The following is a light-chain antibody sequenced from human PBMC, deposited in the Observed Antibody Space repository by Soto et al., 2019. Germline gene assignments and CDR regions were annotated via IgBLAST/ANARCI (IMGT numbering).Light chain of an antibody. Sequence: EIVMTQSPATLSVSQGEGATLSCRASQSVRSNLAWYPQKPGQAPRLLIYGASTRATGIPARFSGSGSGTEFTLTISSLQSEDFAVYYCHQYNMWPPLIFGGGTKVEIK. CDR3: HQYNMWPPLI. J-gene: IGKJ4*01. V-gene: IGKV3-15*01. CDR2: GAS. CDR1: QSVRSN.